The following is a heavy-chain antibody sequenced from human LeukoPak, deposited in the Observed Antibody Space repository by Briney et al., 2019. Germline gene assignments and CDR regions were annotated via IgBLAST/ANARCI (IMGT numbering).Heavy chain of an antibody. CDR2: ISYDGSNK. CDR3: AKDRYYYGSGGGRYFDY. J-gene: IGHJ4*02. V-gene: IGHV3-30*18. D-gene: IGHD3-10*01. Sequence: GGSLRLSCAASGFSFSSYGMHWVRQAPGKGLEWVAVISYDGSNKYYADSVKGRFTISRDNSKNTLYLQMNSLRAEDTAVYYCAKDRYYYGSGGGRYFDYWGQGTLVTV. CDR1: GFSFSSYG.